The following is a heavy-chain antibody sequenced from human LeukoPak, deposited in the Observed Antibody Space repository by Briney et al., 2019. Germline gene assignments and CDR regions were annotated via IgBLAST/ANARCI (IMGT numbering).Heavy chain of an antibody. CDR3: ARDLGGPDY. CDR2: INSDGSST. J-gene: IGHJ4*02. Sequence: GGSLRLSCAASGFTFSSYAMSWVRHAPGKGLVWVSRINSDGSSTRYADSVKGRFTISRDNAKNTLFLQMNSLRAEDTAVYYCARDLGGPDYWGQGTLVTVSS. V-gene: IGHV3-74*01. CDR1: GFTFSSYA. D-gene: IGHD1-26*01.